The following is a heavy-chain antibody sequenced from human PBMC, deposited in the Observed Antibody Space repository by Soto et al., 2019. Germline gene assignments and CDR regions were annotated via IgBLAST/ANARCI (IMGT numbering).Heavy chain of an antibody. J-gene: IGHJ4*02. D-gene: IGHD5-18*01. Sequence: WASVKVSCKASGGTFSSYAISWVRQAPGQGLEWMGGIIPIFGTANYAQKFQGRVTITADESTSTAYMELSSLRSEDTAVYYCARSRGDTAMVTGYWGQGTLVTVSS. CDR1: GGTFSSYA. CDR3: ARSRGDTAMVTGY. V-gene: IGHV1-69*13. CDR2: IIPIFGTA.